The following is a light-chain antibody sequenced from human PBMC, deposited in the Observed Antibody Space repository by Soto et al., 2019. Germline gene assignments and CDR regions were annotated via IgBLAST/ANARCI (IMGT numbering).Light chain of an antibody. J-gene: IGKJ1*01. CDR1: QSVSSN. Sequence: EIVMTQSPATLSVSPGERATLSCRASQSVSSNLAWYQQKPGQAPRLLIYGASTRPTGIPARFSGSASGTEFTLTISSLQSEDFAVYYCQHYNNWPRTFGQGTKVEIK. CDR3: QHYNNWPRT. CDR2: GAS. V-gene: IGKV3-15*01.